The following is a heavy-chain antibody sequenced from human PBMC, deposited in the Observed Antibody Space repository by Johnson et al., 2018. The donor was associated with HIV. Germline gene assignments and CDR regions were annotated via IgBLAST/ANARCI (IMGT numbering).Heavy chain of an antibody. D-gene: IGHD3-22*01. J-gene: IGHJ3*02. CDR2: IKAEGTEE. CDR1: GFTFSNYW. Sequence: VQLVESGGGVVRPGGSLRLSCVGSGFTFSNYWMTWVRQAPGKGLEWLASIKAEGTEEYYVDSLRGRFTIFRDNGKNSLYLQMDSLRIEDTAVYYCPRDGVYSSPHDAFDIWGQGTMVTVSS. CDR3: PRDGVYSSPHDAFDI. V-gene: IGHV3-7*05.